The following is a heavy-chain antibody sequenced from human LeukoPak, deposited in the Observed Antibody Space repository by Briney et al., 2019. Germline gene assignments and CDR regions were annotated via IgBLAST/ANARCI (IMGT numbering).Heavy chain of an antibody. CDR1: GYSFTNYW. Sequence: KPGESLKISCKGSGYSFTNYWIGWVRQMPGKGLKWMGIIYPGDSDARCSPSFQGQVTISADKSISTAYLQWSSLKASDTAMYYCARRRDLYSGSYYPFDYWGQGTLVTVSS. CDR2: IYPGDSDA. D-gene: IGHD1-26*01. CDR3: ARRRDLYSGSYYPFDY. V-gene: IGHV5-51*03. J-gene: IGHJ4*02.